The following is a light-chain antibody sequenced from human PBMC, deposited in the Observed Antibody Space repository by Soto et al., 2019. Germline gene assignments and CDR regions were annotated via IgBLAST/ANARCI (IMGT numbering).Light chain of an antibody. J-gene: IGKJ1*01. V-gene: IGKV3-20*01. Sequence: EILLTQSPATLSLSPGERAALSCRASQSVGSNLAWYQQKPGRAPRLLIYGASNRATGIPDRFSGSGSGTDFTLTISRLEPEDFAVYYCQQYTGLPRTFGQGTKVDIK. CDR1: QSVGSN. CDR3: QQYTGLPRT. CDR2: GAS.